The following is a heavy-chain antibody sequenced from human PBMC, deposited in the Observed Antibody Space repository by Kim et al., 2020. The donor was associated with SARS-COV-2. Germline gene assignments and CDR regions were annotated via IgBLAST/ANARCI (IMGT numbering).Heavy chain of an antibody. J-gene: IGHJ5*02. CDR2: INHSGST. Sequence: SETLSLTCAVYGGSFSGYYWSWIRQPPGKGLEWIGEINHSGSTNYNPSLKSRVTISVDTSKNQFSLKLSSVTAADTAVYYCARSVIVVVITKGWFDPWGQGTLVTVSS. V-gene: IGHV4-34*01. CDR1: GGSFSGYY. D-gene: IGHD3-22*01. CDR3: ARSVIVVVITKGWFDP.